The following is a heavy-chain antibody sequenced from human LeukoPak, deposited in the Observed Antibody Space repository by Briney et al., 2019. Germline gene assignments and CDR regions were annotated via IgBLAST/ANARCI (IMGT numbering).Heavy chain of an antibody. J-gene: IGHJ6*02. CDR1: GDSVRSYY. V-gene: IGHV4-30-4*01. CDR3: ARVGGYSGYDYSSRHGMDV. CDR2: IYYSGST. Sequence: SETLSLTCTVSGDSVRSYYWSWIRQPPGKGLEWIGYIYYSGSTYYNPSLKSRVTISVDTSKNQFSLKLSSVTAADTAVYYCARVGGYSGYDYSSRHGMDVWGQGTTVTVSS. D-gene: IGHD5-12*01.